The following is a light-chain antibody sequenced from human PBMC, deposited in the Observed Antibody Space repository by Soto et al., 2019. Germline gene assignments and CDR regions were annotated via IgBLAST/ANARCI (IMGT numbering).Light chain of an antibody. V-gene: IGKV1-13*02. CDR1: QGVRNA. CDR3: QHFSGQFALT. J-gene: IGKJ4*01. Sequence: AFQLTQSPSSLSASVGDRVTITCRASQGVRNALAWYRQKAGKAPDLLIYDASSLESGVPARFGGSGSGRDFTLSISSLQHEDLAAYFCQHFSGQFALTFGGGTKVEIK. CDR2: DAS.